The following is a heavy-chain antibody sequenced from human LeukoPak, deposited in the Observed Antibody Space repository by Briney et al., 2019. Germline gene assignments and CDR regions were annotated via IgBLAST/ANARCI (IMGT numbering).Heavy chain of an antibody. D-gene: IGHD6-13*01. CDR2: IYSGGST. V-gene: IGHV3-53*01. Sequence: GGSLRLSCAASGFTVSSNYMSWVRQAPGKGLEWVSVIYSGGSTYYADSVKGRFTISRHNSKNTLYLQMNSLRAEDTAVYYCARDAHFSSSWYDFDYWGQGTLVTVSS. CDR1: GFTVSSNY. J-gene: IGHJ4*02. CDR3: ARDAHFSSSWYDFDY.